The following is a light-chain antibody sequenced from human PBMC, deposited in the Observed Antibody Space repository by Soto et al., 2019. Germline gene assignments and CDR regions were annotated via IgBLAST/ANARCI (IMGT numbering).Light chain of an antibody. CDR3: QQRSNWPT. CDR2: DAS. Sequence: EIVLTHSPATLSLSPGERATLSCRASQSVSSYLAWYQQTPGQAPRLLIYDASNRATGIPARFSGSGSGTYFPLTISSLEPEDFAVYYCQQRSNWPTFGQGTRLEIK. CDR1: QSVSSY. J-gene: IGKJ5*01. V-gene: IGKV3-11*01.